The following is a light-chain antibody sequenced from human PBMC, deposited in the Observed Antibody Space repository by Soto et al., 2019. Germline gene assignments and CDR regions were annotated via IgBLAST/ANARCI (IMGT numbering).Light chain of an antibody. CDR1: QDISKF. CDR3: QQYDTLPPYT. V-gene: IGKV1-33*01. CDR2: DAS. Sequence: DIQMTQSLSSLSPSVGDSVTIACQASQDISKFLNWYQQKPGKAPKLLIYDASNLETGVPSRFSGSGSGTDFTFTISNLQPEDIATYYCQQYDTLPPYTFGQGTKVDIK. J-gene: IGKJ2*01.